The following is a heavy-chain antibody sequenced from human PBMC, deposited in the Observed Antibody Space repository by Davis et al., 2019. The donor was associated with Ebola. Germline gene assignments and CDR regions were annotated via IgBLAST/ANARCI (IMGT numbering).Heavy chain of an antibody. V-gene: IGHV4-30-2*06. J-gene: IGHJ4*02. CDR3: VCCSNGNCYSGAPFEH. D-gene: IGHD2-21*02. CDR1: GVSIDTEGHS. Sequence: PSETLSLTCTVSGVSIDTEGHSWSWIRQSPRKGLEWIGTIHRGASTYYTPSLNGRATISADTSTNQFSLRLTSVTAADAAVYFCVCCSNGNCYSGAPFEHWGQGRRVTVSS. CDR2: IHRGAST.